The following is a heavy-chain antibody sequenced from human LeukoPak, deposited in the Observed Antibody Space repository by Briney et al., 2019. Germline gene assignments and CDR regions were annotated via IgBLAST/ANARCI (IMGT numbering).Heavy chain of an antibody. CDR1: GFTLSSYW. J-gene: IGHJ4*02. Sequence: GWALRLSCAASGFTLSSYWMSGVRQAPGKGLEWVANIKQDAREKNYVDSVKGRFTISRDNAKNSLYLQMNSLRVEDTAVYFCARDRATANSWGQGTLVTVSS. V-gene: IGHV3-7*01. CDR2: IKQDAREK. CDR3: ARDRATANS. D-gene: IGHD2-21*02.